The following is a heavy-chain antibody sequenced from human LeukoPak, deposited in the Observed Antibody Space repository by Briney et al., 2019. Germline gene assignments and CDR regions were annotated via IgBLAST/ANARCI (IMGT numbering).Heavy chain of an antibody. CDR3: ARERQTGYYGMDV. CDR1: GFTFSSYA. J-gene: IGHJ6*02. D-gene: IGHD1-14*01. Sequence: QAGRSLRLSCAASGFTFSSYAMHWVRQAPGKGLEWVAVISYDGSNKYYADSVKGRFTISRDNSKNTLYLQMNSLRAEDTAVYYCARERQTGYYGMDVWGQGTTVTVSS. V-gene: IGHV3-30*14. CDR2: ISYDGSNK.